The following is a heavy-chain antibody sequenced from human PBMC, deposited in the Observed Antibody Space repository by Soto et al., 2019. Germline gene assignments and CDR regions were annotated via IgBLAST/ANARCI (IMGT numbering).Heavy chain of an antibody. V-gene: IGHV3-15*01. CDR3: TTDGPVDTAMAHFDY. D-gene: IGHD5-18*01. CDR2: IKSKTDGGTT. Sequence: PGGSLRLSCAASGFTFSNAWMGWVRQAPGKGLEWVGRIKSKTDGGTTDYAAPVKGRFTISRDDSKNTLYLQMNSLKTEDTAVYYCTTDGPVDTAMAHFDYWGQGTLVTVSS. CDR1: GFTFSNAW. J-gene: IGHJ4*02.